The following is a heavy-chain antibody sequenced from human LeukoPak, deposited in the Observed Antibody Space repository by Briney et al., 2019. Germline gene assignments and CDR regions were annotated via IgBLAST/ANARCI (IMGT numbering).Heavy chain of an antibody. D-gene: IGHD3-3*01. CDR2: IYYSGST. CDR1: GGSIGSYY. V-gene: IGHV4-59*08. CDR3: ARHSGYDFWSGPRRAFDI. Sequence: SETLSLTCTVSGGSIGSYYWSWIRQPPGKGLEWIGYIYYSGSTNYNPSLKSRVTISVDTSKNQFSLKLSSVTAADTAVYYCARHSGYDFWSGPRRAFDIWGQGTMVTVSS. J-gene: IGHJ3*02.